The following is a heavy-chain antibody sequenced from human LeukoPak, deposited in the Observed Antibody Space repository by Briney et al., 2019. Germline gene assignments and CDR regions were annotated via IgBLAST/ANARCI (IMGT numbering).Heavy chain of an antibody. J-gene: IGHJ5*02. D-gene: IGHD2-2*01. Sequence: ASVKVSCKASGYTFTGYYMHWVRQAPGQGLEWMGWINPNSGGTNYAQKFQGRVTMTSDTSISTAYMELSRLRSDDTAVYYCARDGKDLVVVPAAIYNWFDPWGQGTLVTVSS. V-gene: IGHV1-2*02. CDR1: GYTFTGYY. CDR3: ARDGKDLVVVPAAIYNWFDP. CDR2: INPNSGGT.